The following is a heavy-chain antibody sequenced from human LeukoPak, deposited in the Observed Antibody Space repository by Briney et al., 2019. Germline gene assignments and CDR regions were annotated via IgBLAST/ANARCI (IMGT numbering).Heavy chain of an antibody. CDR2: ISYDGSNK. CDR1: GFTFSSYA. Sequence: PGRSLRLSCAASGFTFSSYAMHWVRQAPGKGLEWVAVISYDGSNKYYADSVKGRFTISRDNSKNTLYLQMNSLRAEDTALYYCARVNYYDSSGYFDYYFDYWGQGTLVTVSS. V-gene: IGHV3-30*04. CDR3: ARVNYYDSSGYFDYYFDY. J-gene: IGHJ4*02. D-gene: IGHD3-22*01.